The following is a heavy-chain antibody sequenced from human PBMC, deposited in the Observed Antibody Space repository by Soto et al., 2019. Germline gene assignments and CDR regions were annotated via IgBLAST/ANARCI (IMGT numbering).Heavy chain of an antibody. Sequence: QVQLVQSGAEVKKPGASVKVSCKASGYTFTSYDINWVRQATGQGLVWMGWMNPNSGNTGYAQKFQGRVTMTRNTSISTADMELSSLRSEDTAVYYCARGITIFGVVDPGGQGTLVTVSS. D-gene: IGHD3-3*01. J-gene: IGHJ5*02. CDR1: GYTFTSYD. CDR2: MNPNSGNT. V-gene: IGHV1-8*01. CDR3: ARGITIFGVVDP.